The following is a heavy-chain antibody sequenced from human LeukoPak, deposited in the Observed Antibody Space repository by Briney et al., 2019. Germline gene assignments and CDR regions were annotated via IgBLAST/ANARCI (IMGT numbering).Heavy chain of an antibody. CDR3: ARDSHPSYDSSGYYYRNDAFDI. V-gene: IGHV4-59*01. Sequence: SETLSLTCTVSGGSISGYYWSWIRQPPGKGLEWIGYIYYSGSTNYNPSLKSRVTISVDTSKNQFSLKLSSVTAADTAVYYCARDSHPSYDSSGYYYRNDAFDIWGQGTMVTVSS. J-gene: IGHJ3*02. CDR2: IYYSGST. D-gene: IGHD3-22*01. CDR1: GGSISGYY.